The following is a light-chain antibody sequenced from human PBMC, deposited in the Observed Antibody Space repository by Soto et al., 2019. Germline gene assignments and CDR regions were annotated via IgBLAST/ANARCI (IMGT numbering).Light chain of an antibody. CDR2: DAS. CDR3: QQYHNLLA. V-gene: IGKV1-33*01. J-gene: IGKJ4*01. Sequence: DIQMTQSPSSLSASVGDKVNITCQASQDIRNYLNWFQQKEGKAPKLLIYDASHMGSGVPSRFSGSASGTHFSLTISSLQPDDVATYYCQQYHNLLAFGGGTKVE. CDR1: QDIRNY.